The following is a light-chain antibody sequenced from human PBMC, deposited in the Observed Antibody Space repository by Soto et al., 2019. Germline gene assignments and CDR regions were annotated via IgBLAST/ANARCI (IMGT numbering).Light chain of an antibody. CDR3: RQRSNWPPIT. CDR1: QSVSSNY. Sequence: IVLTQSPGTLSLSPGERATLSCRAGQSVSSNYLAWYQQKPGQAPRLLIYDASNRATGIPARFSGSGSGTDFTLTISSLEPEDFAVYYCRQRSNWPPITFGQGTRLEIK. CDR2: DAS. J-gene: IGKJ5*01. V-gene: IGKV3-11*01.